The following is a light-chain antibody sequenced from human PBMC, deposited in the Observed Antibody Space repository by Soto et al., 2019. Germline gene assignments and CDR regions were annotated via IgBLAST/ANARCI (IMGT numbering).Light chain of an antibody. CDR3: GSYTTSSNYV. Sequence: QSVPTQPASVSGSPGLSITISCTGTSSDVGAYNFVSWYQQHPDKAPKLMIFDVSNRPSGVSNRFSGSKSGNTASLTISGLQSEGEAEYYCGSYTTSSNYVFGTGTKVTVL. J-gene: IGLJ1*01. CDR1: SSDVGAYNF. CDR2: DVS. V-gene: IGLV2-14*03.